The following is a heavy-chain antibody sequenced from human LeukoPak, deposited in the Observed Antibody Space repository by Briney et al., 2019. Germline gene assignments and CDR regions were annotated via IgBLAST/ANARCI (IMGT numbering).Heavy chain of an antibody. V-gene: IGHV3-9*01. CDR1: GFTFDDYA. Sequence: PGRSLRLSCAASGFTFDDYAMHWVRQAPGKGLEWVSGISWNSGSIGYAESVKGRFTISRDNAKNSLYLQMTSLRAEDTALYYCAKGGRMTVTTSSYYYMDVWGKGTTVTVSS. J-gene: IGHJ6*03. CDR3: AKGGRMTVTTSSYYYMDV. CDR2: ISWNSGSI. D-gene: IGHD4-17*01.